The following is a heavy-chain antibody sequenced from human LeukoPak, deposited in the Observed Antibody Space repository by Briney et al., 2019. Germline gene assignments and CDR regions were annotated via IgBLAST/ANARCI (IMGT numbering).Heavy chain of an antibody. J-gene: IGHJ4*02. D-gene: IGHD5-12*01. CDR1: GFSFSSYA. CDR3: AKASGFSGYEASDY. Sequence: GGSLRLSCAASGFSFSSYAMSWVRQAPGKGLEWVSGITGSGGNTYYADSVKGRSTISRDNSKNTLYLQMNSLRAEDTAVFYCAKASGFSGYEASDYWGQGTLVTVSS. V-gene: IGHV3-23*01. CDR2: ITGSGGNT.